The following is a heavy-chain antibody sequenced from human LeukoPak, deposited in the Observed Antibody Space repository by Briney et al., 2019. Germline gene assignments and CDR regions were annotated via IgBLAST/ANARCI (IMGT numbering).Heavy chain of an antibody. CDR1: GGTFSSYA. CDR2: IIPIFGTA. V-gene: IGHV1-69*13. Sequence: GASVKVSCKASGGTFSSYAISWVRQAPGQGLEWMGGIIPIFGTANYAQKFQGRVTITADESTSTAYMELSSLRSEDTAVCYCARGPPNGYGDYGVFNDYWGQGTLVTVSS. CDR3: ARGPPNGYGDYGVFNDY. D-gene: IGHD4-17*01. J-gene: IGHJ4*02.